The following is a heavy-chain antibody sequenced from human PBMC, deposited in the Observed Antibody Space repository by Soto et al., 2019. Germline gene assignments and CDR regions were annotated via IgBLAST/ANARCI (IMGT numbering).Heavy chain of an antibody. CDR2: INHSGST. J-gene: IGHJ2*01. V-gene: IGHV4-34*01. CDR1: GGSFSGYY. Sequence: PSETLSLTCAVYGGSFSGYYWSWIRQPPGKGLEWIGEINHSGSTNYNPSLKSRVTISVDTSKNQFSLKLSSVTAADTAVYYCARSVDTAMVTAYWYFDLWGRGTLVTVSS. CDR3: ARSVDTAMVTAYWYFDL. D-gene: IGHD5-18*01.